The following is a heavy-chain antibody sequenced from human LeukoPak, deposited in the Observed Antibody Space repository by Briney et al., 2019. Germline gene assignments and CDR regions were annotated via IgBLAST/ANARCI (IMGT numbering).Heavy chain of an antibody. Sequence: PSETLSLTCTVSGGSISSYYWSWLRQPPGKGLEWIGYIYYSGSTNYNPSLKSRVTISVDTSKNQFSLNLSSVTAADTAVYYCARIGCGGDCYAVRAFDIWGQGTMVTVSS. V-gene: IGHV4-59*01. CDR1: GGSISSYY. D-gene: IGHD2-21*02. CDR3: ARIGCGGDCYAVRAFDI. CDR2: IYYSGST. J-gene: IGHJ3*02.